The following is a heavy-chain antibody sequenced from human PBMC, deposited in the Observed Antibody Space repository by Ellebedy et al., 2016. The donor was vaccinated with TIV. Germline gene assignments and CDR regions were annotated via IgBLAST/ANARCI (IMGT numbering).Heavy chain of an antibody. Sequence: ASVKVSCKASGYTFTSYSMSWVRQAPGQGLEWMGWINPDSGGTNFPQKFQGRVTMTRDTSVNTAYMELSRLQSDDAAMYYGARVIRATSGMDVWGQGTTVTVS. J-gene: IGHJ6*02. CDR1: GYTFTSYS. CDR3: ARVIRATSGMDV. V-gene: IGHV1-2*02. CDR2: INPDSGGT. D-gene: IGHD2-21*01.